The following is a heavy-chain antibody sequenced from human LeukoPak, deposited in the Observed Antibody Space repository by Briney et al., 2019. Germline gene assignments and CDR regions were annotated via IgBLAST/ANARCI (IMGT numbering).Heavy chain of an antibody. J-gene: IGHJ4*02. D-gene: IGHD3-16*01. CDR3: ASRPYDYVWGRQGPDY. V-gene: IGHV4-39*01. CDR2: IYYSGST. Sequence: SETLSLTCTVSGGSISSSSYYWGWIRQPPGKGLEWIGSIYYSGSTYYNPSLKSRVTISVDTSKNQFSLKLSSVTAADTAVYYCASRPYDYVWGRQGPDYWGQGTLVTVSS. CDR1: GGSISSSSYY.